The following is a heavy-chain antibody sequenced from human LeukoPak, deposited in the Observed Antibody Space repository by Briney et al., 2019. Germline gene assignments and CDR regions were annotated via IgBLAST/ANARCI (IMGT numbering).Heavy chain of an antibody. V-gene: IGHV3-43*02. CDR1: GFTFDDYA. D-gene: IGHD3-10*01. CDR2: ISGDGGST. J-gene: IGHJ4*02. CDR3: ARDPNYYGSGSYFAYFDQ. Sequence: GGSLRLSRAASGFTFDDYAMHWVRQAPGKGLEWVSLISGDGGSTYYADSVKGRFTISRDNSKNTLYLQMNSLRAEDTAVYYCARDPNYYGSGSYFAYFDQWGQGTLVTVSS.